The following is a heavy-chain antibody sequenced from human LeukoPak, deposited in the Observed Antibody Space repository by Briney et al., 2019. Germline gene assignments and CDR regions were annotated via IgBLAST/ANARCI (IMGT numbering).Heavy chain of an antibody. D-gene: IGHD3-22*01. CDR2: INPDGSTT. CDR1: GFTFSRYW. J-gene: IGHJ5*02. V-gene: IGHV3-74*01. Sequence: GESLRLSCAASGFTFSRYWIHWGRQAPGKGVGGVSLINPDGSTTTYEDSVKGRFTISRDNAKNTVYLQMNSLRAEDTAVYYCARVLSGSWDWFDPWGQGPLVTVSS. CDR3: ARVLSGSWDWFDP.